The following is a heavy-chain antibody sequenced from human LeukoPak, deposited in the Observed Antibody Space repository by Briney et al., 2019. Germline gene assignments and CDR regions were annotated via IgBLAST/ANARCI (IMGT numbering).Heavy chain of an antibody. Sequence: SETLSLTCTVSGGSISSTSYYWGWIRQPPGKGLECIGSIYYSGKTYYNPSLKSRVTISVDTSKNQFSLKLSSVTAADTAVYYCARHKQGYTTSWFYWGQGTLVTVSP. CDR2: IYYSGKT. J-gene: IGHJ4*02. D-gene: IGHD6-13*01. CDR1: GGSISSTSYY. V-gene: IGHV4-39*01. CDR3: ARHKQGYTTSWFY.